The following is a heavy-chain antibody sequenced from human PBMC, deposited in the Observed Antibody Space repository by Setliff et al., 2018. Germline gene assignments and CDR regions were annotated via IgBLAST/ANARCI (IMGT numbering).Heavy chain of an antibody. CDR2: IIPMFGPA. CDR1: GGTLSNYA. Sequence: SVKVSCKASGGTLSNYAISWVRQAPGQGLEWMGGIIPMFGPANYAQKFQGRVTITADESTSTAYMELSSLRSDDTAVYYCAREGVDSRSSTDYRYYMDVWGQGTTVTVSS. V-gene: IGHV1-69*13. J-gene: IGHJ6*03. D-gene: IGHD3-22*01. CDR3: AREGVDSRSSTDYRYYMDV.